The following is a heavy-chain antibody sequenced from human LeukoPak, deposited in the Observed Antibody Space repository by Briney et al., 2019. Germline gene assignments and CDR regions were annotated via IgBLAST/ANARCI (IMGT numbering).Heavy chain of an antibody. CDR2: ISSSSCYI. Sequence: PGGSLRLSCAASGFTFSSYSMNWVRQAPGKGLEWVSSISSSSCYIYYADSVKGRFTISRDNAKNSLYLQMNSLRAEDTAVYYCARAMVRGVIKYYYYGMDVWGQGTTVTVSS. CDR3: ARAMVRGVIKYYYYGMDV. V-gene: IGHV3-21*01. CDR1: GFTFSSYS. J-gene: IGHJ6*02. D-gene: IGHD3-10*01.